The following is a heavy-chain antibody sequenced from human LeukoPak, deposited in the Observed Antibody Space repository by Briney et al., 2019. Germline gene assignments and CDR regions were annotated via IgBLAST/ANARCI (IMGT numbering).Heavy chain of an antibody. CDR2: FYSSGST. Sequence: SETLSLTCTVSGGSVNNYYWSWIRQPAGKGLEWIGRFYSSGSTNYNPSLKSRVTMSVDTSKNQFSLKLSSVTAADTAVYYCARDPPRYDYVWGNPVDYWGQGTLVTVSS. CDR3: ARDPPRYDYVWGNPVDY. D-gene: IGHD3-16*01. V-gene: IGHV4-4*07. CDR1: GGSVNNYY. J-gene: IGHJ4*02.